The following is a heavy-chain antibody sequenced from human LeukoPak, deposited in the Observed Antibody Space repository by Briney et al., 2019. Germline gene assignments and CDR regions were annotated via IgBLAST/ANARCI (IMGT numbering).Heavy chain of an antibody. CDR2: IIPIFGTA. V-gene: IGHV1-69*01. CDR3: ARFVASGWYYFDY. D-gene: IGHD6-19*01. Sequence: SVKVSCKASGGTFTSYAISWVRQAPGQGLEWMGGIIPIFGTANYAQKFQGRVTITADESTSTAYMELSSLISEDTAVYYCARFVASGWYYFDYWGQGTLVTVSS. J-gene: IGHJ4*02. CDR1: GGTFTSYA.